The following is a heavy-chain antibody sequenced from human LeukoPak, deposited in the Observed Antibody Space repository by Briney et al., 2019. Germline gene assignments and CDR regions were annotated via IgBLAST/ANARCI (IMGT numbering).Heavy chain of an antibody. CDR3: ARAQTYGDSRLLLDY. V-gene: IGHV3-20*04. CDR1: GFTFGNYG. CDR2: INGNGGST. D-gene: IGHD2-21*02. J-gene: IGHJ4*02. Sequence: GGSLRLSCAASGFTFGNYGMSWVRHAPGKGLEWVSGINGNGGSTGYADSVEGRFTISRDNAKNSQYLQMNSLRVEDTALYYCARAQTYGDSRLLLDYWGQGTLVTVSS.